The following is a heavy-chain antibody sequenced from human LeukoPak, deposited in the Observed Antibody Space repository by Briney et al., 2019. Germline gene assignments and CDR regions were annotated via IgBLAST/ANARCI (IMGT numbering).Heavy chain of an antibody. CDR3: GVSVVIPAAFDY. J-gene: IGHJ4*02. V-gene: IGHV3-7*01. CDR1: GFIFSNYW. Sequence: PGGSLRLSCAPSGFIFSNYWMSWVRQAPGKGLEWVAMIKQDGSGKYYVGSVKGRFTISRDNAKNSLYLQMNSLRAEDTAVYYCGVSVVIPAAFDYWGQGTLVTVSS. D-gene: IGHD2-2*01. CDR2: IKQDGSGK.